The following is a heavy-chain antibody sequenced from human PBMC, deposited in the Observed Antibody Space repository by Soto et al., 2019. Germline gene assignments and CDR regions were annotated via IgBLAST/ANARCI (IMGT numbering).Heavy chain of an antibody. CDR3: ARSMTTVVTLDY. D-gene: IGHD4-17*01. J-gene: IGHJ4*02. Sequence: QLQLQESGPGLVKPSETLSLTCTVSGGSISSSSYYWGWIRQPPGKGLEWIGSIYSCGSTYYNPSLKSRVTISGDASKNLFSLKLSSGTAADTAVYYCARSMTTVVTLDYWGQGTLVTVSS. CDR1: GGSISSSSYY. V-gene: IGHV4-39*01. CDR2: IYSCGST.